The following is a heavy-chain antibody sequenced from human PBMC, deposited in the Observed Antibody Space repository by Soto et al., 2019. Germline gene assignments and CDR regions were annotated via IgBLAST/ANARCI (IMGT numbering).Heavy chain of an antibody. J-gene: IGHJ4*01. Sequence: SETLSLTCTVSGGSISSHYWSWIRQAPGKGLEWIGYIYYTGSTNYNPSLKSRVTISVDTSKNQFSLKLSSVTAADTAVYYCARALNYGGKQHYWGHGTLLTLSS. CDR1: GGSISSHY. CDR2: IYYTGST. V-gene: IGHV4-59*11. CDR3: ARALNYGGKQHY. D-gene: IGHD4-17*01.